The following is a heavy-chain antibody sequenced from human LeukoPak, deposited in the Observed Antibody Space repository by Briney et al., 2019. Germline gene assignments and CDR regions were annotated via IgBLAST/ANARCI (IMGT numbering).Heavy chain of an antibody. CDR3: AADGEYAFLV. J-gene: IGHJ3*01. V-gene: IGHV3-74*01. Sequence: GGSLRLSCAASGFTLSGYWMHWIRQAPGKGLVWVSRIISDGITTTYADSVKGRFTISRDNAKNTLYLQMNSLRADDTAVYYCAADGEYAFLVWGQGTMVTVSS. CDR2: IISDGITT. D-gene: IGHD2/OR15-2a*01. CDR1: GFTLSGYW.